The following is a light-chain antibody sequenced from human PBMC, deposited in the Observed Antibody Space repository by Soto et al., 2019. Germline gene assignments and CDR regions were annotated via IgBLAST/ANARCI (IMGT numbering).Light chain of an antibody. J-gene: IGKJ4*01. CDR2: GAS. V-gene: IGKV1-12*01. CDR3: QQVSGYPLS. Sequence: DIRMTQSPSSVSGSVGDRVSMTCRASQDIASWLAWYQQRPGKAPVLLIFGASILQSGVPSRFSGSASGTEFTLTISSLQPEDFATYYCQQVSGYPLSSGGGTKVDIK. CDR1: QDIASW.